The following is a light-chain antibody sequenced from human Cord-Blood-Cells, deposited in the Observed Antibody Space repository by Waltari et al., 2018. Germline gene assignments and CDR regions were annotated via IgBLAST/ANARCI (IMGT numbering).Light chain of an antibody. CDR3: WSYAGSSSLV. CDR2: EGS. V-gene: IGLV2-23*01. CDR1: CSDVGSYNL. J-gene: IGLJ3*02. Sequence: QSALTQPASVSGSPGQSITIPCTGNCSDVGSYNLLSWYQHPPGKAPKLTIYEGSKRPTGVYNRFSGSNSGSTSSLTIPGLQAEDEADYDGWSYAGSSSLVFGGGTKLTGL.